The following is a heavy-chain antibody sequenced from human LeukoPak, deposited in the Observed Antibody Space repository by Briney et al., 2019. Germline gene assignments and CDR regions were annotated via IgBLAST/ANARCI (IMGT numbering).Heavy chain of an antibody. J-gene: IGHJ4*02. CDR1: GFTFSSYS. Sequence: GGSLRLSCAASGFTFSSYSMNWVRQAPGKGLEWVAVIWYDGSNKYYADSVRGRFTISRDNSKNTLYLQMNSLRAEDTAVYYCARESREVHFDYWGQGTLVTVSS. V-gene: IGHV3-33*08. CDR3: ARESREVHFDY. CDR2: IWYDGSNK. D-gene: IGHD1-26*01.